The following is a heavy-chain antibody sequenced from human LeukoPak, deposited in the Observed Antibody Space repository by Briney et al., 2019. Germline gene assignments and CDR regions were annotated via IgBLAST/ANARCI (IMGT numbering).Heavy chain of an antibody. CDR2: INPSGGST. D-gene: IGHD2-15*01. V-gene: IGHV1-46*01. CDR1: GYTFSVYY. Sequence: GASVKVSCKASGYTFSVYYIHWVRQAPGQGLEWMGIINPSGGSTSYAQKFQGRVTMTRDMSTSTVYMELSSLRSEDTAVYYCARDHSRILTGVRYYYYYMDVWGKGTTVTVSS. CDR3: ARDHSRILTGVRYYYYYMDV. J-gene: IGHJ6*03.